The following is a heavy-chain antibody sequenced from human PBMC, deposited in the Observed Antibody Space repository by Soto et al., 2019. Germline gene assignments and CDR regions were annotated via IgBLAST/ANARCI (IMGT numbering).Heavy chain of an antibody. CDR3: AALDGALDY. D-gene: IGHD3-10*01. CDR1: GDSFSSYY. Sequence: SETLSLTCTVSGDSFSSYYWTWIRQPPGKRLEWVAYIFHTGNTNYNPSLKSQVTISVDTSKNQFSLKLRSVTPADTAVYYCAALDGALDYWGPGTLVTVPS. V-gene: IGHV4-59*13. CDR2: IFHTGNT. J-gene: IGHJ4*02.